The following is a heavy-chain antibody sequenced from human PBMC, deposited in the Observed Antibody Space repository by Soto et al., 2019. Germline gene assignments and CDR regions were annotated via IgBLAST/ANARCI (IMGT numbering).Heavy chain of an antibody. CDR3: AIRTXQLAIISEFDGDWFFEV. CDR1: GYTFTDYY. V-gene: IGHV1-2*02. Sequence: GSSVKVSCKASGYTFTDYYIHWVLQAPGQGLEWVGWINPDSGGTNLAQRFQGRVTMTSDTSINTAYMELSSLRSDDTAVYYCAIRTXQLAIISEFDGDWFFEVWGRGTLVTVSS. D-gene: IGHD2-2*01. J-gene: IGHJ2*01. CDR2: INPDSGGT.